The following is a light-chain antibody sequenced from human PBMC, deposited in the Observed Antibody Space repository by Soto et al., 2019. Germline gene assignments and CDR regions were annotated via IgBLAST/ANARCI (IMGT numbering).Light chain of an antibody. J-gene: IGLJ2*01. V-gene: IGLV2-8*01. CDR2: EVT. Sequence: QSALTQPPSASGSLGQSVTISCTGTSSDVGGYNYVSWHQQHPGKAPKLMIYEVTKRPSGVPDRFSGSKSGNTASLPVSGLQAEDEADYYCSSFAGGGNPILFGGGTQLTVL. CDR1: SSDVGGYNY. CDR3: SSFAGGGNPIL.